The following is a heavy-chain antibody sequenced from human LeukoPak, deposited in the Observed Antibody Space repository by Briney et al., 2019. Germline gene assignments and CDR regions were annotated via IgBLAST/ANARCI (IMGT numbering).Heavy chain of an antibody. CDR2: IYTSGST. Sequence: SETLSLTCTVSGGSISSGSYYWSWIRQPAGKGLEWIGRIYTSGSTNYNPSLKSRVTISVDTSKNQFSLKLSSVTAADTAVYYCARDQDSSGWKYWGQGPLVTVPS. CDR1: GGSISSGSYY. V-gene: IGHV4-61*02. J-gene: IGHJ4*02. D-gene: IGHD6-19*01. CDR3: ARDQDSSGWKY.